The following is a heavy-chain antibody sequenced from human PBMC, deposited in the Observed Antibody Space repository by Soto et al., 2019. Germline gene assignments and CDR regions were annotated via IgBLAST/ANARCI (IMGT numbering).Heavy chain of an antibody. CDR3: ARDGGYSSGWYLGGVPHDY. CDR1: GFTFSSYS. J-gene: IGHJ4*02. Sequence: EVQLVESGGGLVKPGGSLRLSCAASGFTFSSYSMNWVRQAPGKGLEWVSSISSSSSYIYYADSVKGRFTISRDNAKNSLYLQMNSLRAEDTAVYYCARDGGYSSGWYLGGVPHDYWGQGTLVTVSS. V-gene: IGHV3-21*01. D-gene: IGHD6-19*01. CDR2: ISSSSSYI.